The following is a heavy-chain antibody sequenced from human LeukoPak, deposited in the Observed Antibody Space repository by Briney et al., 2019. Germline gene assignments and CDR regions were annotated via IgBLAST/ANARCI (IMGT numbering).Heavy chain of an antibody. Sequence: PSETLSLTCTVSGGSISSGGYYWSWIRQHPGKGLEWIGYIYYGGSTYYNPSLKSRVTISVDTSKNQFSLKLSSVTAADTAVYYCARTGGDSSGSPYYFDYWGQGTLVTVSS. CDR3: ARTGGDSSGSPYYFDY. D-gene: IGHD3-22*01. CDR2: IYYGGST. CDR1: GGSISSGGYY. V-gene: IGHV4-31*03. J-gene: IGHJ4*02.